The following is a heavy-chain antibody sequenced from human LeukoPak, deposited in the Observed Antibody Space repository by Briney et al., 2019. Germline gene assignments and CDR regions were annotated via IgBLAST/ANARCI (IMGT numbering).Heavy chain of an antibody. CDR1: GLTFSSHA. CDR2: ITNSGGTT. D-gene: IGHD3-16*01. V-gene: IGHV3-23*01. CDR3: ASRPPSETYYGVLDY. J-gene: IGHJ4*02. Sequence: GGSLRLSCVASGLTFSSHAMTWVRQAPGKGLEWVSGITNSGGTTYHAESVRGRFTISRDNSKNTLYLQMNNLGVEDKAVYYCASRPPSETYYGVLDYWGQGTLVTVSS.